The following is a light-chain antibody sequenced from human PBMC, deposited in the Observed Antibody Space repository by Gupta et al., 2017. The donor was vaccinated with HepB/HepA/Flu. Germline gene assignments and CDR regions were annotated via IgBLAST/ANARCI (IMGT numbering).Light chain of an antibody. Sequence: EIVLTQSPGTLSLSPGERATLPCRAGQTVSSSYLALYQQNPGQAPSLLIYDASTRATGIADRFSGSGSGTDFALHISRLEPEVFAVYYCQQYGSSPWTFGQVTKVEIK. CDR2: DAS. J-gene: IGKJ1*01. V-gene: IGKV3-20*01. CDR3: QQYGSSPWT. CDR1: QTVSSSY.